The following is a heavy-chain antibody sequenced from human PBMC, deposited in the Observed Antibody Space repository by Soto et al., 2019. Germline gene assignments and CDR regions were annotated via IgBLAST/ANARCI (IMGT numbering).Heavy chain of an antibody. J-gene: IGHJ6*02. CDR2: ISFDGSET. Sequence: QVQLVESGGGVVQPGRSLRLSCAVSGFTFNNSGMHWIRQAPGKGLEWVAVISFDGSETYYADSMKGRFTISRDNSKNMLQLQMNRLRAEDTAIYYCAKDRVPGAYGHYYGMDVWGQGTTVTVSS. V-gene: IGHV3-30*18. D-gene: IGHD6-19*01. CDR3: AKDRVPGAYGHYYGMDV. CDR1: GFTFNNSG.